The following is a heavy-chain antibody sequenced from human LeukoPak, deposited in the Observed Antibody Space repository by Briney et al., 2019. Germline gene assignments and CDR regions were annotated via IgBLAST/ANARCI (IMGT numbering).Heavy chain of an antibody. Sequence: PSETLSLTCTVSGDSVSSGRYHWSWIRQPPGKGLEWIGYIYYSGSTNYNPSLKSRVTISVDTSKNQFSLKLSSVTAADTAVYYCARAASPGDSSSWHKPHFDYWGQGTLVTVSS. D-gene: IGHD6-13*01. J-gene: IGHJ4*02. V-gene: IGHV4-61*01. CDR1: GDSVSSGRYH. CDR2: IYYSGST. CDR3: ARAASPGDSSSWHKPHFDY.